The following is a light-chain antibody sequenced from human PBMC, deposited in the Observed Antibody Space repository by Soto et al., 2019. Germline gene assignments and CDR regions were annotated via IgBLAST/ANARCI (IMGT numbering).Light chain of an antibody. J-gene: IGKJ5*01. CDR3: QQYNNWPSIT. Sequence: EIVMTQSPATLSVSPGERATLSCRASQSVRNNLAWYQQKPGQAPRLLIDGASTRATGIPARLSGSGSGTEFTLTISSLQSEDFAVYYCQQYNNWPSITFGQGTRLEIK. V-gene: IGKV3-15*01. CDR2: GAS. CDR1: QSVRNN.